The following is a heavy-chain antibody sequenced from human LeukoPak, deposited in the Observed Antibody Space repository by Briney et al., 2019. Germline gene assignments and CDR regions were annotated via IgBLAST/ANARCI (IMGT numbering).Heavy chain of an antibody. D-gene: IGHD1-26*01. CDR1: GFTFTSYE. V-gene: IGHV3-48*03. CDR3: AGGPQYGGSFAF. J-gene: IGHJ4*02. CDR2: IRNSGSPI. Sequence: GSLILSCAASGFTFTSYEMAWVRQAPRMGPESISYIRNSGSPIKYGNAVKGRFTISRDNSKNSVYLQMDSLRAEDTAVYYCAGGPQYGGSFAFWGQGTLVTVSS.